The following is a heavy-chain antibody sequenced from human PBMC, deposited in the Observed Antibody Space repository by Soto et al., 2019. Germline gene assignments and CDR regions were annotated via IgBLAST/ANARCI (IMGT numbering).Heavy chain of an antibody. CDR3: ARGYCSSTSCYTISHYYYGMDV. J-gene: IGHJ6*02. Sequence: ASVKVSCKASGYTFTSYDINWVRQATGQGLEWMGWMNPNSGNTGYAQKFQGRVTMTRNTSISTAYMELSSLRSEDTAVYYCARGYCSSTSCYTISHYYYGMDVWGQGNTVTVSS. CDR2: MNPNSGNT. D-gene: IGHD2-2*02. CDR1: GYTFTSYD. V-gene: IGHV1-8*01.